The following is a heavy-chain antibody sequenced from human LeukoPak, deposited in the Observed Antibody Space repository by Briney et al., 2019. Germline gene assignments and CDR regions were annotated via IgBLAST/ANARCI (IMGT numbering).Heavy chain of an antibody. CDR1: GFSFRRYW. V-gene: IGHV3-7*01. J-gene: IGHJ4*02. Sequence: GGSLRLSCTASGFSFRRYWMSWVRQAPGKGLEWVANIKQDGSEKYYVDSVKGRFTISRDNAKNSLYLQMNSLRAEDTAVYYCARDFPRNWNDGDYFDYWGQGTLVTVSS. CDR3: ARDFPRNWNDGDYFDY. CDR2: IKQDGSEK. D-gene: IGHD1-1*01.